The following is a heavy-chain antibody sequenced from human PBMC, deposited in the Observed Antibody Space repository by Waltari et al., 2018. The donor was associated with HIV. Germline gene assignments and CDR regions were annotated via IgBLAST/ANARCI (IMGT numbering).Heavy chain of an antibody. D-gene: IGHD3-9*01. J-gene: IGHJ4*02. CDR2: VYYTGST. CDR1: GGSISPSSFY. V-gene: IGHV4-39*01. CDR3: ARHMISERGSYDILTGFDY. Sequence: QLQLQESGPGLVTPSETLSLTCSVSGGSISPSSFYWAWLRQAPGKGLEWIGSVYYTGSTFYNPSLESRLSVSVDTSKKEVSLRLSSVTAADTAVYYCARHMISERGSYDILTGFDYWGQGTLVTVSS.